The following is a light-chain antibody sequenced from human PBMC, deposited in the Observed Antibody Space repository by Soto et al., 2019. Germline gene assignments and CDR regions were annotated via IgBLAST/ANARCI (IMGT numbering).Light chain of an antibody. Sequence: QTVVTQEPSLTVSPGGTVTLTCGSNTGTVTSGHYPYWFHQKPGQAPRTLVYNTSDKHSWTPARFSGSLLGGKAALTLSGAQPEDEADFYCLLSYSGARVFGGGTKVTVL. J-gene: IGLJ3*02. CDR3: LLSYSGARV. CDR2: NTS. V-gene: IGLV7-46*01. CDR1: TGTVTSGHY.